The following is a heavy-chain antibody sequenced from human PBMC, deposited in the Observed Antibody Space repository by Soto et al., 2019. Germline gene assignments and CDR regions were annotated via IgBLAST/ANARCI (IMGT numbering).Heavy chain of an antibody. CDR3: ARRLGYYYYGMDV. Sequence: PSETLSLTCTVSGGSISSINDYWGWIRQPPGKGLEWIGSIYYSGSSYYNPSLKSRVTISVDTSKNQFSLKLNSVTAADTAVYYCARRLGYYYYGMDVWGQGTTVTVSS. V-gene: IGHV4-39*01. J-gene: IGHJ6*02. CDR2: IYYSGSS. D-gene: IGHD5-12*01. CDR1: GGSISSINDY.